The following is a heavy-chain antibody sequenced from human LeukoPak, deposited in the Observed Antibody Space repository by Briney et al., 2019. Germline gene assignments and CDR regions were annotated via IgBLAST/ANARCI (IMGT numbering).Heavy chain of an antibody. D-gene: IGHD3-10*01. J-gene: IGHJ4*02. CDR3: ARGRGGSYYYGSGSYRPIDY. CDR1: GYTFTSYG. V-gene: IGHV1-18*01. CDR2: ISAYNGNT. Sequence: ASVKVSCKASGYTFTSYGISWVRQAPGQGLEWMGWISAYNGNTNYAQKLQGRVTMTTDTSTSTAYMELRSLRSDDTAVYYCARGRGGSYYYGSGSYRPIDYWGQGTLVTVSS.